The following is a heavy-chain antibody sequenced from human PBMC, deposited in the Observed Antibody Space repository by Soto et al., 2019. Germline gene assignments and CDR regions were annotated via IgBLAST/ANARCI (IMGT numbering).Heavy chain of an antibody. CDR1: GFTFSSYG. V-gene: IGHV3-33*01. J-gene: IGHJ6*02. D-gene: IGHD3-3*01. Sequence: GGSLRLSCAASGFTFSSYGMHWVRQAPGKGLAWVAVIWYDGSNKYYADSVKGRFTISRDNSKNTLYLQMNSLRAEDTAVYYCARGPTRIMYDFWSGYHYGMDVWGQGTTVTAP. CDR3: ARGPTRIMYDFWSGYHYGMDV. CDR2: IWYDGSNK.